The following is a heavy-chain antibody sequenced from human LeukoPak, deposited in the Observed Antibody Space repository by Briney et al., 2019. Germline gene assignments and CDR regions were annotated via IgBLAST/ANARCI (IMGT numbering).Heavy chain of an antibody. CDR1: GYTFSGYY. J-gene: IGHJ4*02. V-gene: IGHV1-2*02. CDR2: INPNSGST. Sequence: ASVKVSCKASGYTFSGYYMNWVRQAPGQWVEWMGWINPNSGSTNYAQKLQGRVTKTRVTSISTAYMELSRLRSDDTAVYYCARDYLGDSSSWYVPFDYWGQGTLVTVSS. CDR3: ARDYLGDSSSWYVPFDY. D-gene: IGHD6-13*01.